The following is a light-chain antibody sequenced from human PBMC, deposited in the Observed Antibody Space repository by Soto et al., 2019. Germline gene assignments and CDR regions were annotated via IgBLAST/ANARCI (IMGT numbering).Light chain of an antibody. CDR1: SSDIGGYDY. CDR3: SSYTSNNTPV. V-gene: IGLV2-14*01. Sequence: LTQAASVSGSPGQSITISCTGTSSDIGGYDYVSWYQHHPGKAPRLMIYEVRNRPSGVSNRFSGSKSGNTASLTISGLQTEDEADYYCSSYTSNNTPVFGTGTKVTVL. J-gene: IGLJ1*01. CDR2: EVR.